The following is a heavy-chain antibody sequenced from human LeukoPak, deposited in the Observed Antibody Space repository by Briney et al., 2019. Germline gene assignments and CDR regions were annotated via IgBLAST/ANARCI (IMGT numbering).Heavy chain of an antibody. CDR1: GFNFNIYS. Sequence: GGSLRLSCEVSGFNFNIYSMNWVRQAPGKGLEWVSGISGSGGSTHYADSVKGRFTISRDNSKNMMYLQMNSLRAEDTAVYYCAKDLRGYCSGGSDYWGQGTLVTVSS. J-gene: IGHJ4*02. CDR3: AKDLRGYCSGGSDY. D-gene: IGHD2-15*01. V-gene: IGHV3-23*01. CDR2: ISGSGGST.